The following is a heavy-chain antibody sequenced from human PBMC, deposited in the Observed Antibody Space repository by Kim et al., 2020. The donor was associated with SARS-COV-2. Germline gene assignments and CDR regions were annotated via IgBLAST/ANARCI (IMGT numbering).Heavy chain of an antibody. D-gene: IGHD5-18*01. V-gene: IGHV3-33*01. J-gene: IGHJ4*02. Sequence: YADSVKDRFTICRDNSESTLYLQMNSLRAEDTGVYYCARDIEDTARVLDYWGQGTLVTVSS. CDR3: ARDIEDTARVLDY.